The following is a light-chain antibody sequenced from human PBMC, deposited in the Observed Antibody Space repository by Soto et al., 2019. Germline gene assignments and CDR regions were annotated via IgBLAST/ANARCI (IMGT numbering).Light chain of an antibody. CDR3: LQYNSLPYT. CDR2: KTS. V-gene: IGKV1-5*03. J-gene: IGKJ2*01. CDR1: QNVNIW. Sequence: DLQMTQSPSSLSAFVGDRVILTCRASQNVNIWLAWYQQRPRKAPKLLIYKTSSLESGVPSRFSGSGSGTEFTLTISSLETDDFGTYFCLQYNSLPYTFGQGTKLEIK.